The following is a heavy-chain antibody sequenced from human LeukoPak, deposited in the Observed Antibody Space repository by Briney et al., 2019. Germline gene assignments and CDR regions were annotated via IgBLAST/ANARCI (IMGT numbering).Heavy chain of an antibody. CDR2: ISAYNGNT. J-gene: IGHJ4*02. CDR1: GYTFTSYG. CDR3: AREGFGYDSSGYYGTYDY. D-gene: IGHD3-22*01. V-gene: IGHV1-18*01. Sequence: ASVKVSCKASGYTFTSYGISWVRQAPGQGLEWMGWISAYNGNTDYAQKLQGRVTMTTDTSTSTAYMELRSLRSDDTAVYYCAREGFGYDSSGYYGTYDYWGQGTLVTVSS.